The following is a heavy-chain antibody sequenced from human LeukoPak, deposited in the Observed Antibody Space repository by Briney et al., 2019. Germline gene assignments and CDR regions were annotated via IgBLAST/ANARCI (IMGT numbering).Heavy chain of an antibody. Sequence: GGSLRLSCAASGFIVSSNYMSWVRRAPGKGLVWVSIIYSGGSTYDADSVKGRFTISRDNSKNTLYLQMNSLRAEDTAVYYCARHLSGDDIWGQGTMVTVSS. CDR2: IYSGGST. CDR1: GFIVSSNY. CDR3: ARHLSGDDI. V-gene: IGHV3-53*01. D-gene: IGHD4-17*01. J-gene: IGHJ3*02.